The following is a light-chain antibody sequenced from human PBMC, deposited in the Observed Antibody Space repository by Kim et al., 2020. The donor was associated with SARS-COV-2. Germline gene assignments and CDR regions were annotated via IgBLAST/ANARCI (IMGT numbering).Light chain of an antibody. Sequence: SSELTQDPAVSVALGQTVRITCQGDSLRSYYASWYQQKPGQAPVRVIYGKNNRPSGIPDQFSGSSSGNTASLTITGAQAEDEADYYCNSWDSSGNHWVFGGGTQLTVL. CDR3: NSWDSSGNHWV. CDR1: SLRSYY. CDR2: GKN. J-gene: IGLJ3*02. V-gene: IGLV3-19*02.